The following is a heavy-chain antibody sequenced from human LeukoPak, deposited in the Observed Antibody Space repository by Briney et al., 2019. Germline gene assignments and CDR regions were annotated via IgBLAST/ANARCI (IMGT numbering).Heavy chain of an antibody. CDR2: ISDSGGKT. CDR3: AKDHTLWSGAYYFDY. Sequence: GGSLRLSCAASGFTFSSYAMTWVRQAPVKGLEWLSGISDSGGKTYYADSVKGRFTISRDNSKNTLYLQMNSLRAEDTATYYCAKDHTLWSGAYYFDYWGQGALVTVSS. V-gene: IGHV3-23*01. J-gene: IGHJ4*02. D-gene: IGHD3/OR15-3a*01. CDR1: GFTFSSYA.